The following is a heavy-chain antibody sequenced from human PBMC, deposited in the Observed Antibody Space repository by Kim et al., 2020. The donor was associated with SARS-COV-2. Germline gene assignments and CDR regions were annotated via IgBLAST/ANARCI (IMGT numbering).Heavy chain of an antibody. CDR2: IYYSGST. V-gene: IGHV4-59*01. D-gene: IGHD1-26*01. CDR1: GGSISSYY. Sequence: SETLSLTCTVSGGSISSYYWSWIRQPPGKGLEWIGYIYYSGSTNYNPSLKSRVTISVDTSKNQFSLKLSSVTAADTAVYYCARDGGSYYLYYGMDVWGQGTTVTVSS. CDR3: ARDGGSYYLYYGMDV. J-gene: IGHJ6*02.